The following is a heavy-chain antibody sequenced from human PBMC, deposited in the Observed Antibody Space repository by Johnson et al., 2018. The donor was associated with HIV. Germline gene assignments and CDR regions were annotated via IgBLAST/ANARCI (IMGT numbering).Heavy chain of an antibody. D-gene: IGHD3-10*01. J-gene: IGHJ3*02. CDR2: ISWDGGST. V-gene: IGHV3-43D*03. CDR1: GFTFDDYA. Sequence: VQLVESGGVVVQPGGSLRLSCAASGFTFDDYAMHWVRQAPGKGLEWFSLISWDGGSTYYADSVKGRFTISRDNAKNSLYLQMNSLRAEDTALYYCATDNHAVFGGFDIWGQGTMVTVSS. CDR3: ATDNHAVFGGFDI.